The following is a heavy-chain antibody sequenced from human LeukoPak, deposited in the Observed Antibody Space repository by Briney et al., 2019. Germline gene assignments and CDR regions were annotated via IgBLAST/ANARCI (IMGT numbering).Heavy chain of an antibody. CDR3: ARSGSDFDC. CDR1: GFTFSSYW. V-gene: IGHV3-7*01. Sequence: GGSLRLSCAASGFTFSSYWMSWVRQAPGKGLEWVANIKQDGSEKNYVDSVKGRFTISRDNAKNSQYLQINSLRVEDTAVYYCARSGSDFDCWGQGTLVSVSS. J-gene: IGHJ4*02. CDR2: IKQDGSEK. D-gene: IGHD1-26*01.